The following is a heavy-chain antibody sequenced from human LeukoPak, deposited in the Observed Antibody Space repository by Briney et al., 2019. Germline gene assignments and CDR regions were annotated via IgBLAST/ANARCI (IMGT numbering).Heavy chain of an antibody. CDR1: GFTFSNAW. Sequence: GGSLRLSCAASGFTFSNAWMSWVRQAPGKGLEWVGRIKSKTDGGTTDYAAPVKGRFTISRDDSKNTLYLQMNSLKTEDTAVYYCTTDSSSWYRIAFDYWGQGTLVTVSS. CDR2: IKSKTDGGTT. D-gene: IGHD6-13*01. J-gene: IGHJ4*02. CDR3: TTDSSSWYRIAFDY. V-gene: IGHV3-15*01.